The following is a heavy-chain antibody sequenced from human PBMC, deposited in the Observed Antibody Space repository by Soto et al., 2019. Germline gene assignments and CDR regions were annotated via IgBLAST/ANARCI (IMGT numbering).Heavy chain of an antibody. Sequence: ASVKVSCKASGYTFTSYGIRWVRQAPGQGLEWMGWINAYNGNTNYAQKLQGRVTMTTDTSTSTAYMELRSLRSDDTAVYYCAKVAGGVYYSGLDVWGQGTPVTVSS. CDR2: INAYNGNT. CDR1: GYTFTSYG. D-gene: IGHD6-19*01. J-gene: IGHJ6*02. CDR3: AKVAGGVYYSGLDV. V-gene: IGHV1-18*04.